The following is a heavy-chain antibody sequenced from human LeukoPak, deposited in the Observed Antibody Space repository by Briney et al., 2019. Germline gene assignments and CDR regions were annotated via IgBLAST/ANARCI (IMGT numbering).Heavy chain of an antibody. CDR1: GFTFSRYS. J-gene: IGHJ3*02. Sequence: GGSLRLSCAASGFTFSRYSMNWAPHAPGKALVGVSYFSSRSSNIYCADSVKGRFTISRGNAKNALSVHMNTLRAEDTHVYQCARAGITMVRGVKASDAFDIWGQGKMVTVSS. V-gene: IGHV3-48*01. CDR3: ARAGITMVRGVKASDAFDI. CDR2: FSSRSSNI. D-gene: IGHD3-10*01.